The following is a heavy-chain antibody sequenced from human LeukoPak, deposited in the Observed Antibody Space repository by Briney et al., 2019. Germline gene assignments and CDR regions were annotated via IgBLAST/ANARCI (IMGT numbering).Heavy chain of an antibody. CDR1: GYTFTDYY. D-gene: IGHD3-10*01. J-gene: IGHJ4*02. CDR2: VDPEDGET. CDR3: ASVPGPSFRYYFDH. V-gene: IGHV1-69-2*01. Sequence: ASVKVSCKLSGYTFTDYYMHWVQQAPEKGLECVGLVDPEDGETIYAEKFQDRVTITADPSTDTTYMELSSLRSEDTAVYYCASVPGPSFRYYFDHWGQGTLVTVSS.